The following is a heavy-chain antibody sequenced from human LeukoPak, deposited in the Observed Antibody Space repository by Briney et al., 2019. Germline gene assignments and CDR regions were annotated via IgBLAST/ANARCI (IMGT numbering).Heavy chain of an antibody. J-gene: IGHJ6*02. Sequence: PGGSLRLSCAASGFTFSNSWMNWVRQAPGKGLEWVGRISSKANSYATAYAASVKGRCTISRADSKNTAYLQRNSPKTEDTAVYYCTRHRDDYYYGMDVWGQGTTVTVSS. V-gene: IGHV3-73*01. CDR2: ISSKANSYAT. CDR1: GFTFSNSW. D-gene: IGHD2-21*01. CDR3: TRHRDDYYYGMDV.